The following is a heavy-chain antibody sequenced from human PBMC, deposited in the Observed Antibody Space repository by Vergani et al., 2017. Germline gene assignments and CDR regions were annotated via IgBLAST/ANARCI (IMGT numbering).Heavy chain of an antibody. CDR3: ARRREPRGYLRAYYYXMDV. D-gene: IGHD1-14*01. Sequence: QVQLQQWGAGLLKPSETLSLTCAVYGGSFSGYYWSWIRQPPGKGLGWIGEINHSGSTNYNPSLKSRVTISVDTSKNQFSLKLCSVTAADTAVYYCARRREPRGYLRAYYYXMDVWGKGTTVTVSS. J-gene: IGHJ6*03. CDR2: INHSGST. CDR1: GGSFSGYY. V-gene: IGHV4-34*01.